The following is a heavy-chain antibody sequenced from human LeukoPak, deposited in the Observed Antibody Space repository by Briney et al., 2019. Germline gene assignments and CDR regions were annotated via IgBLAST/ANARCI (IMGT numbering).Heavy chain of an antibody. CDR3: AKEGTASKPRDLDY. D-gene: IGHD1/OR15-1a*01. CDR2: ISSSSSYI. V-gene: IGHV3-21*01. Sequence: GGSLRLSCAASGFTFSSYSMNWVRQAPGKGLEWVSSISSSSSYIYYADSVKGRFTISRDNAKNSLYLQMNSLRAEDTAVYYCAKEGTASKPRDLDYWGQGTLVTVSS. CDR1: GFTFSSYS. J-gene: IGHJ4*02.